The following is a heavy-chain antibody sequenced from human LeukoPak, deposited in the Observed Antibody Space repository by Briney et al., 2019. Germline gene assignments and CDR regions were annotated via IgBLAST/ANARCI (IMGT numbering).Heavy chain of an antibody. CDR2: INPSGGTT. Sequence: ASVKVSCKASGFTFINSAVQWVRQAPGQGLEWMGMINPSGGTTSYAQKFQGRVTMTRDTSTSTVYMELSSLRSEDTDVYYCARNVGSGFDIWGQGTMVTVSS. V-gene: IGHV1-46*01. D-gene: IGHD1-26*01. CDR3: ARNVGSGFDI. CDR1: GFTFINSA. J-gene: IGHJ3*02.